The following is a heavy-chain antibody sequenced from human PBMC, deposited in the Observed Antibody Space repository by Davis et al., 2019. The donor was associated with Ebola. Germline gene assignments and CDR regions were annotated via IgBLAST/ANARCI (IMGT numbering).Heavy chain of an antibody. D-gene: IGHD4-17*01. CDR3: TRHVPGDFWYFDL. J-gene: IGHJ2*01. CDR2: IYRDGRM. V-gene: IGHV3-66*04. Sequence: GESLKISCAGSGFSVSDKNMSWVRQAPGKGLEWVSVIYRDGRMYHADSVKGRFTISRDNSKNTVYLQINSLRAEDTAMYHCTRHVPGDFWYFDLWGRGTLVTVSS. CDR1: GFSVSDKN.